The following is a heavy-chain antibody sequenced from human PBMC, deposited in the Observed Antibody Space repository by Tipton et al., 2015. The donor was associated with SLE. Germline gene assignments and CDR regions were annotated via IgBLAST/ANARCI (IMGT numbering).Heavy chain of an antibody. CDR3: ARVEGDGYFDY. CDR2: INHSGST. J-gene: IGHJ4*02. Sequence: TLSLTCTVSGGSISSGKYYWSWIRQHPGKGLEWIGEINHSGSTNYNPSLKARVTLSADTSKNQVSLRLTSVTAADTAVYYCARVEGDGYFDYWGQGTLVTVSS. V-gene: IGHV4-30-4*01. CDR1: GGSISSGKYY. D-gene: IGHD3-10*01.